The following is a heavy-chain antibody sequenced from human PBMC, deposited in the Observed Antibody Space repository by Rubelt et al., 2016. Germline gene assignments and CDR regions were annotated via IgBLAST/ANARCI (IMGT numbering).Heavy chain of an antibody. J-gene: IGHJ4*02. CDR3: AADFLGAAGTGD. CDR2: INHSGST. D-gene: IGHD6-13*01. Sequence: QLQLQESGPGLVKPSETLSLTCTVSGGSISSSSYYWSWIRQPPGTGLEWIGEINHSGSTTYNPSLKSRVPISVETSKNQFSLKLSSVTAADTAVYYCAADFLGAAGTGDWGQGTLVTVSS. CDR1: GGSISSSSYY. V-gene: IGHV4-39*07.